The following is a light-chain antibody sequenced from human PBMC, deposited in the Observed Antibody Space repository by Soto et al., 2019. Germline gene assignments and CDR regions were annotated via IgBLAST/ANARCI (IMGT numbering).Light chain of an antibody. CDR1: QSVSNNY. CDR2: DAS. V-gene: IGKV3-11*01. Sequence: EIVLTQSPVTLSLSPGERATLSCMASQSVSNNYLAWYQQKPGQAPRLLIYDASNRATGIPARFSGSGSGTDFTLTISSLEPEDFAVYYCQQRSNWLTFGGGTKVDIK. J-gene: IGKJ4*01. CDR3: QQRSNWLT.